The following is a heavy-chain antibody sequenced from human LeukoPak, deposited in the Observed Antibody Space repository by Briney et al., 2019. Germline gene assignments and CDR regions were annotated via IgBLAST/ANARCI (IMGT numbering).Heavy chain of an antibody. D-gene: IGHD2-2*01. CDR2: IIPIFGTA. V-gene: IGHV1-69*13. CDR3: ARGVTVPFDP. CDR1: GYTFTGYY. Sequence: SVKVSCKASGYTFTGYYMHWVRQAPGQGLEWMGGIIPIFGTANYAQKFQGRVTITADESTSTAYMELSSLRSEDTAVYYCARGVTVPFDPWGQGTLVTVSS. J-gene: IGHJ5*02.